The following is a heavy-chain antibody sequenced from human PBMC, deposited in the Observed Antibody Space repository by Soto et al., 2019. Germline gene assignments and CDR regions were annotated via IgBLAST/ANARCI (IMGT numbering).Heavy chain of an antibody. CDR2: INHSGST. J-gene: IGHJ6*02. CDR1: GGSFSGYY. V-gene: IGHV4-34*01. D-gene: IGHD6-19*01. CDR3: ARGRAVAGTKYYYYYYGMDV. Sequence: SETLSLTCAVYGGSFSGYYWSWIRQPPGKGLEWIGEINHSGSTNYNPSLKSRVTISVDTSKNQFSLKLSSVTAADTAVYYCARGRAVAGTKYYYYYYGMDVWGQGTTVTVSS.